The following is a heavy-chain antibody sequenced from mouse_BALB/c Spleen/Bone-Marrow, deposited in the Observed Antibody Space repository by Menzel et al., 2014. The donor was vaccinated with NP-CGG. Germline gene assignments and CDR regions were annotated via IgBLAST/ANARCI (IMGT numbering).Heavy chain of an antibody. CDR1: EYEFPSHD. V-gene: IGHV5-2*01. J-gene: IGHJ3*01. CDR2: INSDGGST. Sequence: EVKLMESGGGLVQPGESLKLSCESNEYEFPSHDMSWVRKTPEKSLELVAAINSDGGSTYYPDTMERRFIISRDNSKKTLYLQMSSLRSEDTAFYYCARHGDYYGSSLFAYWGQGTLVTVSA. D-gene: IGHD1-1*01. CDR3: ARHGDYYGSSLFAY.